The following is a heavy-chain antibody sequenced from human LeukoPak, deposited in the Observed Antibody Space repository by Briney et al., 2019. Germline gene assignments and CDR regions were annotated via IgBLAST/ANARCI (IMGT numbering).Heavy chain of an antibody. Sequence: ASVKLSCKASGSTFTSYGISWVRQAPGQGLRWWGWISADNGNTKNAKKLKGRVTMTTDTSTSTAYMELRSLRSDDTAVYSCARRYCGGDCYGPDAFDIWGQGTMVTVSS. CDR3: ARRYCGGDCYGPDAFDI. CDR2: ISADNGNT. V-gene: IGHV1-18*01. D-gene: IGHD2-21*02. J-gene: IGHJ3*02. CDR1: GSTFTSYG.